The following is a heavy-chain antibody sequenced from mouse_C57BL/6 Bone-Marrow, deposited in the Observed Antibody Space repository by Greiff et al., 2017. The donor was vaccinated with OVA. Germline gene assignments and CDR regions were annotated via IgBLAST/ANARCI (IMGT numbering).Heavy chain of an antibody. CDR2: IDPENGDT. CDR3: TSIYYGND. D-gene: IGHD2-1*01. CDR1: GFNIKDDY. Sequence: VQLKESGAELVRPGASVKLSCTASGFNIKDDYMHWVKQRPEQGLEWIGWIDPENGDTESASKFQGKATITADTSSNTAYLQLSSLTSEDTAVYYCTSIYYGNDWGQGTTLTVSS. V-gene: IGHV14-4*01. J-gene: IGHJ2*01.